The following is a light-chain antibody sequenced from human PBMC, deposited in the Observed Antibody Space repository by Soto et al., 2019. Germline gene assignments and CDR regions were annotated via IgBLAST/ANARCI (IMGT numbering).Light chain of an antibody. J-gene: IGKJ1*01. V-gene: IGKV3-20*01. Sequence: EIVLTQSPGTLSLSPGERATLSCRASQSVSSSFLAWYQQIPGQAPRVLIYGASSRATGIPDRFSGGGSGTDFTLTISRLEPEDFAVYYCQQYGSSPRTFGQGTKVEIK. CDR2: GAS. CDR1: QSVSSSF. CDR3: QQYGSSPRT.